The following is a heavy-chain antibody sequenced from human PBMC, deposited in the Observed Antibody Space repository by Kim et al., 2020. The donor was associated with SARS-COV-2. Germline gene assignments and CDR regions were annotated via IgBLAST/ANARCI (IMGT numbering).Heavy chain of an antibody. CDR3: ARVNGPKLATIDY. D-gene: IGHD5-12*01. Sequence: NYHPDLTSRVTISVDTSKTQFSLELGSVTAADAAVHYCARVNGPKLATIDYWGQGTLVTVSS. V-gene: IGHV4-34*09. J-gene: IGHJ4*02.